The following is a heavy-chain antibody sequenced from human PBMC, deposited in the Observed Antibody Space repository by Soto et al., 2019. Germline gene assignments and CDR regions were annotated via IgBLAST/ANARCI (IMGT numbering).Heavy chain of an antibody. CDR2: IYHSGST. CDR3: ARDQLEGNWFDP. J-gene: IGHJ5*02. D-gene: IGHD1-1*01. V-gene: IGHV4-30-2*01. CDR1: GGSISSGGYS. Sequence: QLQLQESGSGLVRPSQTLSLTCAVSGGSISSGGYSWDWIRQPPGKGLEWIGYIYHSGSTLYNTSLKSRVTISVDKSKNKCPLKLTSVTAADTAVSYCARDQLEGNWFDPWGQGTLVTVSS.